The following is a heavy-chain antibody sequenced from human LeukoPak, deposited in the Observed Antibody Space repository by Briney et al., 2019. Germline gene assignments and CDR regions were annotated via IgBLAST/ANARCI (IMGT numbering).Heavy chain of an antibody. Sequence: PSETLSLTCTVSGGSISSGDYYWSWIRQPPGKGLEWIGYIYYSGSTYYNPSLKSRVTISVDTSKNQFSLKLSSVTAADTAVYYCARAEDTAKVFFDYWGQGTLVTVSS. CDR3: ARAEDTAKVFFDY. CDR2: IYYSGST. J-gene: IGHJ4*02. D-gene: IGHD5-18*01. V-gene: IGHV4-30-4*01. CDR1: GGSISSGDYY.